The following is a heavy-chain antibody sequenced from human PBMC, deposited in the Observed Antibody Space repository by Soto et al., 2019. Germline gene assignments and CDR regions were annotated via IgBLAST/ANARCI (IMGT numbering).Heavy chain of an antibody. V-gene: IGHV3-30-3*01. J-gene: IGHJ4*02. CDR2: ISYDGSNK. CDR1: GFTFSSYA. D-gene: IGHD3-22*01. CDR3: ARTQYYYDSSGWNY. Sequence: GGSLRLSCAASGFTFSSYAMHWVRQAPGKGLEWVAVISYDGSNKYYADSVKGRFTISRDNSKNTLYLQMNSLRAEDTAVYYCARTQYYYDSSGWNYWGQGTLVTVSS.